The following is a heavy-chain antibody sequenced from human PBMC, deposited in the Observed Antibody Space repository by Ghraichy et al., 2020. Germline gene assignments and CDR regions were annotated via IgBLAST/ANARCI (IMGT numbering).Heavy chain of an antibody. Sequence: SETLSLTCAVYGGSFSGYYWNWIRQPPGKGLEWIGEINHSGSTNYNPSLKSRVTISVDTSNNQFSLKLTSVTAADTAVYYCASIPDISSGWFDPWGQGTLVTVSS. D-gene: IGHD6-6*01. V-gene: IGHV4-34*01. CDR1: GGSFSGYY. J-gene: IGHJ5*02. CDR2: INHSGST. CDR3: ASIPDISSGWFDP.